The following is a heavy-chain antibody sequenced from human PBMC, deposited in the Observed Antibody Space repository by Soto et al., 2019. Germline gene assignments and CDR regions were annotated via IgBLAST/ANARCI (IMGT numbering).Heavy chain of an antibody. D-gene: IGHD1-26*01. CDR1: GFTFSSYA. Sequence: EVQLLESGGGLVQPGGSLRLSGAASGFTFSSYARRWVRQAPVKGLEWVSAISGSGDSTYYADSVKGRFTISRDNSKNTLYLQMNSLRAEDTAVYYCARRGSGSDYDYWGQGTLVTVSS. CDR2: ISGSGDST. V-gene: IGHV3-23*01. J-gene: IGHJ4*02. CDR3: ARRGSGSDYDY.